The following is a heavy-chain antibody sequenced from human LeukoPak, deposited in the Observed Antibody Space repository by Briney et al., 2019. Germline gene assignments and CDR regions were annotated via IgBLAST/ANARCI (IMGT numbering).Heavy chain of an antibody. CDR1: GFTFSSYA. V-gene: IGHV3-30-3*01. J-gene: IGHJ4*02. CDR2: ISYDGSNK. CDR3: ARDHAGAFDY. Sequence: GGSLRLSCAASGFTFSSYAMHWVRQAPGKGLEWVAVISYDGSNKYYADSVKGRFTTSRDNSKNTLYLQMNSLRAEDTAVYYCARDHAGAFDYWGQGTLVTVSS. D-gene: IGHD1-1*01.